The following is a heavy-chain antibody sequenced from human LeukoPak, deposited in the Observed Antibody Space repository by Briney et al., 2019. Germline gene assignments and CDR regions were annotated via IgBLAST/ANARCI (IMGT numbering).Heavy chain of an antibody. CDR1: GGTISSYQ. CDR2: IYTSGSN. Sequence: SETLSLACTVSGGTISSYQLTWIRQPPGKGLEWIGRIYTSGSNNYYPSLKSRITMSLHTSKKQISLKLISHNNDDTAVYYCARVASGNSQSGVDYWGQGTLVTVSS. CDR3: ARVASGNSQSGVDY. J-gene: IGHJ4*02. V-gene: IGHV4-4*07. D-gene: IGHD4-23*01.